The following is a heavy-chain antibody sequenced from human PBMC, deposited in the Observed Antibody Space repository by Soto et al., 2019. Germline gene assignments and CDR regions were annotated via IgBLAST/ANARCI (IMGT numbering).Heavy chain of an antibody. D-gene: IGHD6-6*01. V-gene: IGHV3-30-3*01. CDR1: GFIFSAYS. CDR2: ISFDGNNK. J-gene: IGHJ4*02. Sequence: QVQLVESGGGVVQPGRSLRLSCAASGFIFSAYSLHWVRQAPGKGLEWVAVISFDGNNKYYADSVKGRFSISRDDSNNTLHLQMNRLRANDTAVYYCARGGIQAAPMWGQGTLVTVSS. CDR3: ARGGIQAAPM.